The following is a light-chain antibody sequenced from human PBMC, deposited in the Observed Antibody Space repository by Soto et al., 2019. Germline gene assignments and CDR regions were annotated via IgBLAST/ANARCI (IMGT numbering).Light chain of an antibody. CDR2: LGS. V-gene: IGKV2-28*01. Sequence: DIVMTQSPLFLPATPGATASMSCRSSQSLLHSNGKNYLAWYLQKPGQSPQLLIYLGSSRSSGVPARFSGSGSDTDFTLKISGVEAEDVGVYYCLQTLQMPPTFGQGTKVDIK. J-gene: IGKJ1*01. CDR1: QSLLHSNGKNY. CDR3: LQTLQMPPT.